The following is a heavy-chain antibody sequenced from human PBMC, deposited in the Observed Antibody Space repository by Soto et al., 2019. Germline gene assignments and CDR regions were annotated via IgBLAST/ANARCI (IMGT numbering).Heavy chain of an antibody. D-gene: IGHD4-17*01. CDR1: GGSVNNANYF. V-gene: IGHV4-31*03. J-gene: IGHJ6*02. CDR2: IYYSGST. Sequence: QVRLEESGPGLVKPSETLSLICSVSGGSVNNANYFWNWIRHHPENGLEWIGYIYYSGSTRYNPSFKTRATLSIDTSKNQFSLRLSSVTVADTGVYFFARDADYGGSRGGMDVWGRGTTVTVSS. CDR3: ARDADYGGSRGGMDV.